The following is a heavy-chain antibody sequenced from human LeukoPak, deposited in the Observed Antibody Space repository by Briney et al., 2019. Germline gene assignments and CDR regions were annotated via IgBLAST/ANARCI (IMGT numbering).Heavy chain of an antibody. CDR1: GGSISSSSYH. V-gene: IGHV4-39*01. J-gene: IGHJ4*02. CDR2: IYYSGST. Sequence: SETLSLTCTVSGGSISSSSYHWGWIRQPPGKGLEWIGSIYYSGSTYYNPSLKSRVTISVDTSKNQFSLKLSSVTAADTAVYYCARHGVTMVRGVFLGDFDYWGQGTLVTVSS. CDR3: ARHGVTMVRGVFLGDFDY. D-gene: IGHD3-10*01.